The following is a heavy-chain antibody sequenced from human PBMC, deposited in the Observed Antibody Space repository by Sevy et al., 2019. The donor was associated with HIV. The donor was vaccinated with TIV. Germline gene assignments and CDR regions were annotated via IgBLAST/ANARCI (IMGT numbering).Heavy chain of an antibody. CDR3: AKDWALDIVIVPSGMPAN. CDR2: ISYDGSKR. J-gene: IGHJ4*02. V-gene: IGHV3-30*18. D-gene: IGHD2-2*01. Sequence: SLRLSCAASGFSFTTYGMHWVRQAPGKGLEWVAVISYDGSKRYYSDSVKGRFTISRDNSKNTLYLQMNSLRAEDTAVYYCAKDWALDIVIVPSGMPANWGQGTLVTVSS. CDR1: GFSFTTYG.